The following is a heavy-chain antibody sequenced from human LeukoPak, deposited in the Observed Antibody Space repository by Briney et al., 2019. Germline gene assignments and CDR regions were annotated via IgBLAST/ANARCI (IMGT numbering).Heavy chain of an antibody. CDR3: AVDFYGDYNY. V-gene: IGHV1-46*01. J-gene: IGHJ4*02. CDR1: GYTFTSYY. CDR2: INPSGGST. D-gene: IGHD4-17*01. Sequence: ASVKVSCKASGYTFTSYYMHWVRQAPGQGLEWMGIINPSGGSTSYAQKFQGRVTMTRDTSISTAYMELSRLRSDDTAVYYCAVDFYGDYNYWGQGTLVTVSS.